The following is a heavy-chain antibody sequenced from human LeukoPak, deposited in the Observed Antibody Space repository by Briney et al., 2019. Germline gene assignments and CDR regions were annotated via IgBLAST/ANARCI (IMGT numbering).Heavy chain of an antibody. V-gene: IGHV4-59*08. J-gene: IGHJ4*02. Sequence: SETLSLTCTVSGGSISSYYWSWIRQPPGKGLEWIGYIYYSGSTNYNPSLKSRVTISVDTSKNQFSLKLSSVTAADTAVYYCARHGSGRPKFDYWGQGTLVTVSS. CDR1: GGSISSYY. CDR2: IYYSGST. CDR3: ARHGSGRPKFDY. D-gene: IGHD6-19*01.